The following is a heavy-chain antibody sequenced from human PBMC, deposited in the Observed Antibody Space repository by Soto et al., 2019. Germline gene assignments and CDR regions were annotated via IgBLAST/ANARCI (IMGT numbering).Heavy chain of an antibody. CDR1: GFSLSTSDVG. V-gene: IGHV2-5*02. CDR2: IYWDDDK. CDR3: AHTKYSRSSFDY. J-gene: IGHJ4*02. Sequence: SGPTLVNPTQTLTLTCTFSGFSLSTSDVGVGWIRQPPGKALEWLAVIYWDDDKRYRPSLESRLTITKDTSKNQVVLTMTNMDPVDTATYYCAHTKYSRSSFDYWGQGTLVTVSS. D-gene: IGHD6-6*01.